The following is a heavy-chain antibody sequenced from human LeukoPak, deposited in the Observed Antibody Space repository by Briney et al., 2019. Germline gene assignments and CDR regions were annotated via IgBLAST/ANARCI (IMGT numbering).Heavy chain of an antibody. J-gene: IGHJ4*02. V-gene: IGHV3-33*01. CDR3: ARDYYDSGSG. CDR2: IWDDGSNK. CDR1: GFTFRNYG. Sequence: PGRSLRLSCAASGFTFRNYGMHWVRQAPGKGLEWVAFIWDDGSNKYYADSMKGRFTISRDNSKDTLYLQMNSLRAEDTALYYCARDYYDSGSGWGQGTLVTVSS. D-gene: IGHD3-10*01.